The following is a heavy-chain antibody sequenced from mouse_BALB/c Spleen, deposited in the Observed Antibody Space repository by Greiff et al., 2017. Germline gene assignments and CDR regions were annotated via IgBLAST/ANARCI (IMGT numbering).Heavy chain of an antibody. CDR3: ARAPYGNYDV. J-gene: IGHJ1*01. CDR1: GYSITSGYY. Sequence: EVQLQESGPGLVKPSQSLSLTCSVTGYSITSGYYWNWIRQFPGNKLEWMGYISYDGSNNYNPSLKNRISITRDTSKNQFFLKLNSVTTEDTATYYCARAPYGNYDVWGAGTTVTVSS. V-gene: IGHV3-6*02. D-gene: IGHD2-1*01. CDR2: ISYDGSN.